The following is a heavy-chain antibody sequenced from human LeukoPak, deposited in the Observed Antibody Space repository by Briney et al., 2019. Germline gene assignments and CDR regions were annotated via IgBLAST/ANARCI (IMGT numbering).Heavy chain of an antibody. CDR1: GFTFSSYE. CDR2: ISSSGSTI. D-gene: IGHD3-10*01. Sequence: GGTLRLSCAASGFTFSSYEMNWVRQAPGKGLEWVSYISSSGSTIYYADSVKGRFTISRDNAKNSLYLQMNSLRAEDTAVYYCARELRFGELDKDYWGQGTLVTVSS. CDR3: ARELRFGELDKDY. V-gene: IGHV3-48*03. J-gene: IGHJ4*02.